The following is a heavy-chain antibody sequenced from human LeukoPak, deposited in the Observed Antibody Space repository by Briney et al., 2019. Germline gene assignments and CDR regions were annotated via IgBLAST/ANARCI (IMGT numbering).Heavy chain of an antibody. CDR2: IYYSGST. Sequence: ASETLSLTCTVSGGSISGYYWSWIRQPPGKGLEWIGYIYYSGSTNYNPSLKSRVTISVDTSKNQFSLKLSSVTAADTAVYYCARGGRPGEYFDYWGQGTLVTLSS. CDR1: GGSISGYY. D-gene: IGHD7-27*01. CDR3: ARGGRPGEYFDY. J-gene: IGHJ4*02. V-gene: IGHV4-59*01.